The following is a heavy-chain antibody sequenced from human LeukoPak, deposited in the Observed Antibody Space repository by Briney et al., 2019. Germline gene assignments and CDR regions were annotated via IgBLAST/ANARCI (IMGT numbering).Heavy chain of an antibody. V-gene: IGHV3-23*01. J-gene: IGHJ3*02. CDR1: GFTLSSYE. CDR2: IDYSGDSP. CDR3: ARARSTAGLDAFDI. D-gene: IGHD3/OR15-3a*01. Sequence: GGSLRLSCTGSGFTLSSYEMTWIRQAPGKGLEWVSSIDYSGDSPYYADSVKGRFTMSRDNPKNIVYLQMNSLRAEDTAVYYCARARSTAGLDAFDIWGQGTMVTVSS.